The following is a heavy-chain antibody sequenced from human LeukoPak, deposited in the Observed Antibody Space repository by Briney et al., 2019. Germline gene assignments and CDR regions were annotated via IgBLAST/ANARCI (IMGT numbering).Heavy chain of an antibody. D-gene: IGHD1-7*01. CDR1: GFTFSSYA. CDR3: ARDNGPGTTWYYMDV. J-gene: IGHJ6*03. V-gene: IGHV3-30*01. CDR2: ISYDGSNK. Sequence: GGSLRLCCAASGFTFSSYAMHWVRQAPGKGLEWVAVISYDGSNKYYADSVKGRFTISRDNSKNTLYLQMNSLRAEDTAVYYCARDNGPGTTWYYMDVWGKGTTVTVSS.